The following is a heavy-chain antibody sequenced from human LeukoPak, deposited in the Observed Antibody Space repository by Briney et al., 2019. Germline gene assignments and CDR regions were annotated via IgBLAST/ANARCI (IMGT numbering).Heavy chain of an antibody. CDR2: IHHTGTT. V-gene: IGHV4-59*01. D-gene: IGHD2-8*01. CDR1: GGSISTYY. CDR3: VREEDGVVDDAFDV. J-gene: IGHJ3*01. Sequence: SETLSLTCTVSGGSISTYYWSWIRQPPGKGLEWMGFIHHTGTTISNPSLKSRVTISADTSKNQFSLKLRSVTAADTAVYFCVREEDGVVDDAFDVWGPGTMVTVSS.